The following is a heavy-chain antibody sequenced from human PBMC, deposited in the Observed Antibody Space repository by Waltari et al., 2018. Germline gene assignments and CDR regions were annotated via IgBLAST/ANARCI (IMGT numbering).Heavy chain of an antibody. CDR3: ARAVGATAFDI. CDR2: IYYSGST. D-gene: IGHD1-26*01. Sequence: QLQLQESGPRLVKPSETLSLTCTVPGGSISSSSYYWGWIRQPPGKGLEWIGSIYYSGSTYYNPSLKSRVTISVDTSKNQFSLKLSSVTAADTAVYYCARAVGATAFDIWGQGTMVTVSS. CDR1: GGSISSSSYY. V-gene: IGHV4-39*07. J-gene: IGHJ3*02.